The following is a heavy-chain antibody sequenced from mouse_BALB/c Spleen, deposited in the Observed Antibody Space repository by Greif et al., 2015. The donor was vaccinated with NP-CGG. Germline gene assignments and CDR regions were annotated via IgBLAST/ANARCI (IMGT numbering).Heavy chain of an antibody. D-gene: IGHD2-14*01. CDR2: INPSNGRT. V-gene: IGHV1S81*02. J-gene: IGHJ2*01. Sequence: QVQLKQSGAELVRPGASVKLSCKASGYTFTSYWMHWVKQRPGQGLEWIGEINPSNGRTNYNEKFKSKATLTVDKSSSTAYMQLSSLTSEDSAVYYCARGAGTDYWGQGTTLTVSS. CDR3: ARGAGTDY. CDR1: GYTFTSYW.